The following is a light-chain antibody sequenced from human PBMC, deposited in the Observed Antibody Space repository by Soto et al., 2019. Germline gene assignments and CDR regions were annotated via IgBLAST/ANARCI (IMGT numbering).Light chain of an antibody. J-gene: IGKJ3*01. CDR3: QQYGTSPFT. CDR2: DTS. V-gene: IGKV3-20*01. CDR1: QSVSSSY. Sequence: EIVLTQSPGTLSLSPGERATLSCRASQSVSSSYLAWYQQKPGQAPRLLIRDTSSRATGIPDRFSGSGSGTDFTLTISRLEPEDFAVYYCQQYGTSPFTFGPGTKVDIK.